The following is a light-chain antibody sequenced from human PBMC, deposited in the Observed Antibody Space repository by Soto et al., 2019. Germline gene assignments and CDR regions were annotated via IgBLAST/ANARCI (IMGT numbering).Light chain of an antibody. CDR3: APWDDSLKVCV. V-gene: IGLV1-44*01. Sequence: QSVLTQPPSASGTPGQRVTISCSGSSSNIGSNPVNWYQQLPGTAPKLLIYNNNQRPSGVPDRFSASKSGTSASLAISGLQSEDEADYYCAPWDDSLKVCVFGTGTKV. CDR1: SSNIGSNP. CDR2: NNN. J-gene: IGLJ1*01.